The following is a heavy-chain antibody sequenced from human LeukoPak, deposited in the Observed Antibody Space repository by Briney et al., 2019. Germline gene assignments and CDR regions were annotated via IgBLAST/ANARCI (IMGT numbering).Heavy chain of an antibody. J-gene: IGHJ3*02. V-gene: IGHV4-39*01. CDR3: ARHLRQQLLHDAFDI. Sequence: SETLSLTCTVSGGSISSYYWGWIRQPPGKGLEWIGSIYYSGSTYYNPSLKSRVTISVDTSKNQFSLKLSSVTAADTAVYYCARHLRQQLLHDAFDIWGQGTMVTVSS. D-gene: IGHD6-13*01. CDR2: IYYSGST. CDR1: GGSISSYY.